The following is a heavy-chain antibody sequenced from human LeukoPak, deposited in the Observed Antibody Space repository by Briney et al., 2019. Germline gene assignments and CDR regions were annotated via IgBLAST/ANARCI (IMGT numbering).Heavy chain of an antibody. Sequence: GGSLRLSCAASGLTFSSYGMSWVRQAPGKGLEWVSSISGSGDNTHYADSVKGRFTISRDNSKDTLYLQMNGLRAEDTAVYYCAKVRSRVGNFDYRGQGTLVTVSS. V-gene: IGHV3-23*01. J-gene: IGHJ4*02. CDR1: GLTFSSYG. CDR3: AKVRSRVGNFDY. D-gene: IGHD4-23*01. CDR2: ISGSGDNT.